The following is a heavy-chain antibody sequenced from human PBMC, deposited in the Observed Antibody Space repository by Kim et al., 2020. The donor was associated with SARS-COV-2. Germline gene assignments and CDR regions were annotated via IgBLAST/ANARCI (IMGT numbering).Heavy chain of an antibody. J-gene: IGHJ6*02. V-gene: IGHV3-7*01. D-gene: IGHD1-26*01. CDR1: GFTFSSYW. CDR3: ARDVVEWELRYYYYYGMDV. Sequence: GGSLRLSCAASGFTFSSYWMSWVRQAPGKGLEWVANIKQDGSEKYYVDSVKGRFTISRDNAKNSLYLQMNSLRAEDTAVYYCARDVVEWELRYYYYYGMDVWGQGTTVTVSS. CDR2: IKQDGSEK.